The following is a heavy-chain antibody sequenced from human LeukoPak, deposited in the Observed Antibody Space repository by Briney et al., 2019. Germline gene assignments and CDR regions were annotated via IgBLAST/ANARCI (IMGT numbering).Heavy chain of an antibody. J-gene: IGHJ5*02. CDR1: GFTFSSYW. CDR2: IKQDGSEE. V-gene: IGHV3-7*01. D-gene: IGHD2-15*01. Sequence: GGSLRLSCAASGFTFSSYWMSWVRQAPGKGLEWVANIKQDGSEEYYVDSVKGRFTISRDNAKNSLYLQMNSLRAEDTAVYYCARGGCSGGSCYSFWFDPWGQGTLVTVSS. CDR3: ARGGCSGGSCYSFWFDP.